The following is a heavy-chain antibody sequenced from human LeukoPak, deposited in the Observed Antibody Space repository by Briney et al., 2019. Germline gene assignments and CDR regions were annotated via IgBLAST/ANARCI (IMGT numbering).Heavy chain of an antibody. CDR3: AKDRGYSYGQGAFDI. Sequence: PGGSLRLSCAASGFTFSSYAMSWVRQAPGKGLEWVSAISGSGGSTYYADSVEGRFTISRDNSKNTLYLQMNSLRAEDTAVYYCAKDRGYSYGQGAFDIWGQGTMVTVSS. V-gene: IGHV3-23*01. CDR1: GFTFSSYA. CDR2: ISGSGGST. J-gene: IGHJ3*02. D-gene: IGHD5-18*01.